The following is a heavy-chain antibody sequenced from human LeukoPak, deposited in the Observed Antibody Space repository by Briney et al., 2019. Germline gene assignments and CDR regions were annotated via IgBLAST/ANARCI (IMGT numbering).Heavy chain of an antibody. CDR2: IYYSAST. V-gene: IGHV4-30-4*01. D-gene: IGHD3-10*01. CDR1: GGSISSGDYY. CDR3: ARALGGAGDTLSGFDI. J-gene: IGHJ3*02. Sequence: SSETLSLTCAVSGGSISSGDYYWSWIRQPPGRGLEWIGYIYYSASTYYNPSFKGRITISADTSNNQVSLNLNSVTAADTAVYYWARALGGAGDTLSGFDIWGQGTMVTVST.